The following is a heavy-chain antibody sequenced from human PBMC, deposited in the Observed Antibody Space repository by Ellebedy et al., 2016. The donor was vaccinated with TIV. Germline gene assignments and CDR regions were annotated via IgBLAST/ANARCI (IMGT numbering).Heavy chain of an antibody. J-gene: IGHJ4*01. CDR1: GASISRSFCY. CDR2: VYNTGAT. V-gene: IGHV4-39*01. D-gene: IGHD2-21*01. CDR3: ARHYSSWNLDL. Sequence: SETLSLTCSVSGASISRSFCYWAWIRQPPGKGLEWFGSVYNTGATYYNPSLSGRVTISLYMAKNQVSLNLTSVTAADTAVYYCARHYSSWNLDLWGQGSLVTVSS.